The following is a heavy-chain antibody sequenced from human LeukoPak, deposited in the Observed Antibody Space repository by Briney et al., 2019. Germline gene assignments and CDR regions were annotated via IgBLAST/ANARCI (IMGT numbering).Heavy chain of an antibody. V-gene: IGHV4-59*01. D-gene: IGHD6-19*01. J-gene: IGHJ2*01. Sequence: SETLSLTCTVSGGPISSYYWSWIRQPPGKGLEWIGYIYYSGSTNYNPSLKSRVTISVDTSNNQFSLKLSSVTAADTAVYYCASGIAVAGTDWYFDLWGRGTLVTVSS. CDR3: ASGIAVAGTDWYFDL. CDR2: IYYSGST. CDR1: GGPISSYY.